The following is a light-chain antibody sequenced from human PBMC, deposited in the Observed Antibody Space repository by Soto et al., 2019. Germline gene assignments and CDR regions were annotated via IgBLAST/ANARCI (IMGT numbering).Light chain of an antibody. CDR3: QHSFNTPYT. CDR1: QRVNTY. Sequence: DIQMTQSPPSLSAFVGGRVTITCRASQRVNTYLHWYQQKPGKAPKLLIYAASSLQSGVPSRFSGSRSGTEFTLTISSLQPEDFATDSCQHSFNTPYTFGQGTKVEIK. V-gene: IGKV1-39*01. J-gene: IGKJ2*01. CDR2: AAS.